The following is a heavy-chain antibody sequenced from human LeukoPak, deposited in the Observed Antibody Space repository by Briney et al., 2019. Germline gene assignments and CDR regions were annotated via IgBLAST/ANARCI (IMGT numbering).Heavy chain of an antibody. D-gene: IGHD1-26*01. CDR2: ISQTGTTI. Sequence: GGSLRLSCAASGFTFSDHYMSWIRQAPGKGLEWVSYISQTGTTISYADSVKGRFTISRDNAKNSLYLQMNSLRAEDTALYYCAKDMWELLRGAFDIWGQGTMVTVSS. CDR3: AKDMWELLRGAFDI. J-gene: IGHJ3*02. V-gene: IGHV3-11*01. CDR1: GFTFSDHY.